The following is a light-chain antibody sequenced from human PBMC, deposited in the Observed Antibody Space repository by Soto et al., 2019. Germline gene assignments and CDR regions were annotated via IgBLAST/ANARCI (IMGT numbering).Light chain of an antibody. J-gene: IGLJ2*01. CDR1: SSDVGGYQY. CDR2: DVT. V-gene: IGLV2-11*01. CDR3: CSYAGYYTVT. Sequence: QSALAQPRSVSGSPGQSVTISCTGTSSDVGGYQYVSWYQQHPGKAPKLMVYDVTKRPSGVPDRFFGSKSGNTASLTISGLQAEDEADYYCCSYAGYYTVTFGGGTKLTVL.